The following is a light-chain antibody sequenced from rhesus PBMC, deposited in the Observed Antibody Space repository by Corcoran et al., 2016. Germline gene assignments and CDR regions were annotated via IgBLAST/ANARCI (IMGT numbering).Light chain of an antibody. CDR1: QSIRSW. J-gene: IGKJ1*01. V-gene: IGKV1-22*01. CDR2: KAS. Sequence: DIQMTQSPPSLSASVGDTVTITCRASQSIRSWLAWYQQKPGKAPKLLIYKASSLQSGVPSRFSGSGSGTDCTLTISSLQSEDFAVYYCLQDSSSPWTFGQGTKVEIK. CDR3: LQDSSSPWT.